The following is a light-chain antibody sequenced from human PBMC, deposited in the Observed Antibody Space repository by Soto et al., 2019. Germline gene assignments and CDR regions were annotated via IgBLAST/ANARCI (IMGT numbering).Light chain of an antibody. J-gene: IGKJ5*01. V-gene: IGKV3-20*01. CDR2: GAS. CDR1: QSVSSNY. Sequence: EIVLTQSPGTLSLSPGEIATLSCSASQSVSSNYLAWYQQKPGQAPRLLIYGASNRATGIPDRFSGSGSGTDFTLTISRLEPEDFAVYYCQQYGSSPRVTFGQGTRLEIK. CDR3: QQYGSSPRVT.